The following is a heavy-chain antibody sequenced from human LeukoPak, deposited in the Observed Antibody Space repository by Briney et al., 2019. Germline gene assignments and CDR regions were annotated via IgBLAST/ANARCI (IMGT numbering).Heavy chain of an antibody. J-gene: IGHJ6*01. D-gene: IGHD1-26*01. V-gene: IGHV3-23*01. CDR1: GFTFSSFG. Sequence: GGSLRLSCAASGFTFSSFGMTWVRQAPGKGLEWVSAISGSGGNTFYADSVKGRFTISRDDSKNTLYLEMNSLRAEDTAIYYCAKMKGHPLPKYYMDVWGQGTTVTVSS. CDR3: AKMKGHPLPKYYMDV. CDR2: ISGSGGNT.